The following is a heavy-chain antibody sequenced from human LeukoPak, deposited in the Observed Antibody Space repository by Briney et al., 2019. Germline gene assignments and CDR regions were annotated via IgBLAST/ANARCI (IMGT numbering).Heavy chain of an antibody. CDR2: INAGNGNT. J-gene: IGHJ4*02. CDR3: ARDQSPWGTGGYFDY. CDR1: GYTFTSYA. D-gene: IGHD3-16*01. V-gene: IGHV1-3*01. Sequence: ASVKVSCKASGYTFTSYAMHWVRQAPGRRLEWMGWINAGNGNTKYSQKFQGRVTITRDTSASTAYMELSSLRSEDTAVYYCARDQSPWGTGGYFDYWGQGTLVTVSS.